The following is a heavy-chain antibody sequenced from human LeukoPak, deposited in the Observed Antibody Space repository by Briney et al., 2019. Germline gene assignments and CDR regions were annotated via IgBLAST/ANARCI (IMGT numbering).Heavy chain of an antibody. CDR1: GGSFSGYY. V-gene: IGHV4-34*01. CDR2: INHSGST. CDR3: ARADSSSWYVHDY. J-gene: IGHJ4*02. D-gene: IGHD6-13*01. Sequence: SETLSLTCTVYGGSFSGYYWSWIRQPPGKGLEWIGEINHSGSTNYNPSLKSRVTISVDTSKNQFSLKLSSVTAADTAVYYCARADSSSWYVHDYWGQGTLVTVSS.